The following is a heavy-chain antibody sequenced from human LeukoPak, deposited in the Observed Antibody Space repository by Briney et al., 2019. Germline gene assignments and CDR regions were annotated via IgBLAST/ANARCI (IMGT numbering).Heavy chain of an antibody. V-gene: IGHV3-53*01. CDR1: GITVSSNY. CDR2: IYGGDNT. J-gene: IGHJ6*02. Sequence: PGGSLRLSCAASGITVSSNYMSWVRQAPGKGLEWVSVIYGGDNTYYAGSVKGRFITSRDKSKNTLYLQMNSLRAEDTAVYYCAKNYYGMDVWGQGTTVIVS. CDR3: AKNYYGMDV.